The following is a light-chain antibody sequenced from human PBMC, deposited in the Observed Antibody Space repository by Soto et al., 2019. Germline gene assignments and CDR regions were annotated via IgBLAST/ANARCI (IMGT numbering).Light chain of an antibody. CDR2: GAS. J-gene: IGKJ5*01. Sequence: EIVLTQSPGTLSLSPGERATLSCRASQSVSSYYLAWYQQKPGQAPRLLIYGASTRATGIPARFSGSGSGTEFTLTISSLQSEDFAVYYCQQYNNWPPTFGQGTRLEIK. CDR1: QSVSSY. CDR3: QQYNNWPPT. V-gene: IGKV3-15*01.